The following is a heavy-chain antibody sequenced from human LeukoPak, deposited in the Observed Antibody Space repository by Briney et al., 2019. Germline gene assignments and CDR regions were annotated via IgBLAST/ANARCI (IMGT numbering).Heavy chain of an antibody. CDR1: GFTFSKFG. CDR2: IWSDGSYK. CDR3: TREASKGYYDTSGYYYDY. D-gene: IGHD3-22*01. Sequence: QPGRSLRLSCAASGFTFSKFGMHWVRQAPGKGLEWVAVIWSDGSYKNYADSVKGRFSISRDNSKNTLYLQMNSLRADDTAVYYCTREASKGYYDTSGYYYDYWGQGTLVTVSS. V-gene: IGHV3-33*01. J-gene: IGHJ4*02.